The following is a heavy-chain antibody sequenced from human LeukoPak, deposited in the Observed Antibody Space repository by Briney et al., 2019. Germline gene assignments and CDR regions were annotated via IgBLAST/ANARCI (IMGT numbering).Heavy chain of an antibody. CDR3: ARVGVAVAGHVGYFDY. CDR1: GGPISSGDYY. D-gene: IGHD6-19*01. J-gene: IGHJ4*02. CDR2: IYYSGST. Sequence: SETLSLTCTVSGGPISSGDYYWSWIRQPPGKGLEWIGYIYYSGSTYYNPSLKSRVTISVDTSKNQFSLKLSSVTAADTAVYYCARVGVAVAGHVGYFDYWGQGTLVTVSS. V-gene: IGHV4-30-4*01.